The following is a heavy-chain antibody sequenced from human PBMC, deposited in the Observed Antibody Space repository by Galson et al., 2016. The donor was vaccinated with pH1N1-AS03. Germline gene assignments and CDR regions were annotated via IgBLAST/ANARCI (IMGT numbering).Heavy chain of an antibody. CDR1: GITFGGYW. CDR3: ARGKDFWSGYPDDAFDI. CDR2: IKQDGSEK. D-gene: IGHD3-3*01. Sequence: SLRLSCAASGITFGGYWMTWVRQAPGKGLEWVANIKQDGSEKYSVDSVKGRFTISRDNAKNSLYLQMNSLRAEDTAVYYCARGKDFWSGYPDDAFDIWGQGTMVTVSS. V-gene: IGHV3-7*03. J-gene: IGHJ3*02.